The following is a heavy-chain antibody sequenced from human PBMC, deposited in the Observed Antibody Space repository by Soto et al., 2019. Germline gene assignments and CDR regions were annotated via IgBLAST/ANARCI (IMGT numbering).Heavy chain of an antibody. CDR2: VIPILGQA. Sequence: QLVQSGAEVKKPGSSVKISCKASGGTFSSYVISRLRQAPGQGLEWMGGVIPILGQAYYAPNLQGRVTITADDSTRTAYMELSRLTSADTAVYFCARVGGVGAPPGTDFWGQGTLVTVSS. V-gene: IGHV1-69*01. J-gene: IGHJ4*02. D-gene: IGHD1-26*01. CDR1: GGTFSSYV. CDR3: ARVGGVGAPPGTDF.